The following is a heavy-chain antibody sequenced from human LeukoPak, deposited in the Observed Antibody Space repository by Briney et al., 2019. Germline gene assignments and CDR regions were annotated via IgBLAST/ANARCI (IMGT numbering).Heavy chain of an antibody. CDR1: GFTSSSYS. V-gene: IGHV3-21*01. Sequence: PGGSLRLSCAASGFTSSSYSMNWVRQAPGKGLEWVSSISSSSSYIYYADSVEGRFTISRDNAKNSLYLQMNSLRAEDTAVYYCARGSAVNYFDYWGQGTLVTVSS. CDR3: ARGSAVNYFDY. J-gene: IGHJ4*02. CDR2: ISSSSSYI. D-gene: IGHD4-17*01.